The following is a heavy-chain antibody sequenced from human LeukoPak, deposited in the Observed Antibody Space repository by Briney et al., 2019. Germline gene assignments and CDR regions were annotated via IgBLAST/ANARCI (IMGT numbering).Heavy chain of an antibody. Sequence: GRSLTLSCAASESTFTTYGMHWVRQAPGKGLEWVAFIYYDGSNIYYADYVKGRFTISRDISKNTLYLQMDSLRAEDTAIYYCARDWKTNSFDYWGQGTLVTVSS. D-gene: IGHD1-1*01. V-gene: IGHV3-33*01. CDR1: ESTFTTYG. CDR2: IYYDGSNI. CDR3: ARDWKTNSFDY. J-gene: IGHJ4*02.